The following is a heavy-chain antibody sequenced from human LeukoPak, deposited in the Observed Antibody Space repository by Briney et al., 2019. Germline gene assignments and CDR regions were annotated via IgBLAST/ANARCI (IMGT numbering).Heavy chain of an antibody. Sequence: GGSLRLSCAASGFTFSSYSMNWVRQAPGKGLEWVSYISSSSSTIYYADSVKGRFTISRDNAKNSLYLQMNSLRAEDTAVYYCARESGFTAPNFDYWGQGTLVTVSS. J-gene: IGHJ4*02. CDR1: GFTFSSYS. V-gene: IGHV3-48*04. CDR2: ISSSSSTI. CDR3: ARESGFTAPNFDY. D-gene: IGHD3-16*01.